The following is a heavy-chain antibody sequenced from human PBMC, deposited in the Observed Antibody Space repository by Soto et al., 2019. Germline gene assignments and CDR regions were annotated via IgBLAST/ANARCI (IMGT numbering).Heavy chain of an antibody. V-gene: IGHV3-66*01. Sequence: GGSLRLSCAASGFTVSSNYMSWVRQAPGKGLEWVSLIQSGGSTYYADSVKGRFTISRDNAKNTLFLQMNGLRVDDTAVYYCTRDLYSASDYWGQGALVTVSS. D-gene: IGHD4-4*01. CDR2: IQSGGST. CDR3: TRDLYSASDY. J-gene: IGHJ4*02. CDR1: GFTVSSNY.